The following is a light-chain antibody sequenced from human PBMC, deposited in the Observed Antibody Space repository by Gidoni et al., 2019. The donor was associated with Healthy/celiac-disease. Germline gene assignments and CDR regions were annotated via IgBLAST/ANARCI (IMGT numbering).Light chain of an antibody. J-gene: IGLJ1*01. CDR3: SSYTSSSTPYV. V-gene: IGLV2-14*01. Sequence: QPALTQPASVSGSPGQSITISCTGTSSDVGGYNYVSWYQQHPGKAPKLMIYDVSNRPSGVSNRVSGSKSGNTASLTISGLQAEDEADYYCSSYTSSSTPYVFGTGTKVTVL. CDR2: DVS. CDR1: SSDVGGYNY.